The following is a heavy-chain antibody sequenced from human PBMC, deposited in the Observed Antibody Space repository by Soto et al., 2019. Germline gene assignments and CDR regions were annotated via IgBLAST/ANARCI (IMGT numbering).Heavy chain of an antibody. CDR1: GFSFDDFV. CDR2: VSWNSGAK. CDR3: AKGVATAVPALDY. Sequence: PGGSLRLSCVASGFSFDDFVMNWVRQRPGKGLEWVSSVSWNSGAKLYADSVKGRFAISRDSAKKSFYLQMNSLRPDDTAFYYCAKGVATAVPALDYWGQGTLVTVSS. V-gene: IGHV3-9*01. J-gene: IGHJ4*02. D-gene: IGHD2-21*02.